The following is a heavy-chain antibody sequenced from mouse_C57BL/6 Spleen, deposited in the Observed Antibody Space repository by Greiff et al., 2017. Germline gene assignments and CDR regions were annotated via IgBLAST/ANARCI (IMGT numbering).Heavy chain of an antibody. CDR3: ARDEILDV. V-gene: IGHV5-4*01. Sequence: EVQLVESGGGFVKPGGSLKLSCAASGFTFSSYAMSWVRQTPEKRLEWVATISDGGSYTYYPDNVKGRFTISRDNAKNNLYLQMSHLKSEDTAMYYCARDEILDVWGTGTTVTVSS. CDR2: ISDGGSYT. CDR1: GFTFSSYA. J-gene: IGHJ1*03.